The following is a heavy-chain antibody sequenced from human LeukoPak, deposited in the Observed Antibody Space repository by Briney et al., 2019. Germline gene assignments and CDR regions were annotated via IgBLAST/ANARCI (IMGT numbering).Heavy chain of an antibody. D-gene: IGHD4-11*01. Sequence: GRSLRLSCAASGFNFRSYAMHWVRQAPGKGLEWVAVISYDGSNEDYTDSVKGRFIISRDDSKNTMSLQMNSLRAEDTAVYYCAKDGDSKLHGNYFDYWGRGTLVTVSP. CDR2: ISYDGSNE. CDR1: GFNFRSYA. V-gene: IGHV3-30-3*01. J-gene: IGHJ4*02. CDR3: AKDGDSKLHGNYFDY.